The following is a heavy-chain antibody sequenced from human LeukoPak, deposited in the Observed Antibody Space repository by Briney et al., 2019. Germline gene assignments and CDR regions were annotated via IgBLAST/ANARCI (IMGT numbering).Heavy chain of an antibody. D-gene: IGHD3-9*01. CDR1: GFTFSSYA. J-gene: IGHJ4*02. CDR3: AKIEGFDILTAYPLQY. Sequence: GGSLRLSCAASGFTFSSYAMSWVRQAPGKGLEWVSAISGSGGSTYYADSVKGRFTISRDNSKNTLYLQMNSLRAEDTAVYYCAKIEGFDILTAYPLQYWGQGTLVTVSS. CDR2: ISGSGGST. V-gene: IGHV3-23*01.